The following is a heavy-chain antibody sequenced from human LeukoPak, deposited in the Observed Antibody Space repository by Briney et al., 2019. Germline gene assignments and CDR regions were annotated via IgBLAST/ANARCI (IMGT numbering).Heavy chain of an antibody. CDR3: TMGGQPYYFDY. D-gene: IGHD1-26*01. Sequence: GGSLRLCCAASGFTFTNYAMTWVRQAPGKGLEWVSGISGSGGSTYYADSVKGRFTISRDNSKNTLYLQMNSLRAEDTAVYYCTMGGQPYYFDYWGQGTLVTVSS. J-gene: IGHJ4*02. CDR2: ISGSGGST. CDR1: GFTFTNYA. V-gene: IGHV3-23*01.